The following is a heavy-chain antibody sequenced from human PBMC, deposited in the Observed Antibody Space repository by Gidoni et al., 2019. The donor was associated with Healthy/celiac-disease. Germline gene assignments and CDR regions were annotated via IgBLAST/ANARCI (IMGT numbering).Heavy chain of an antibody. CDR3: ARARSYNYGSGSYYGWFDP. J-gene: IGHJ5*02. D-gene: IGHD3-10*01. V-gene: IGHV4-61*02. Sequence: QVQLQESGPGLVKPSQTLSLTCTVSGCSIRSGSYYWSWIRQPAGKGLEWIGRIYTSGSTNYNPSLKSRVTMSVDTSKNQFSLKLSSVTAADTAVYYCARARSYNYGSGSYYGWFDPWGQGTLVTVSS. CDR1: GCSIRSGSYY. CDR2: IYTSGST.